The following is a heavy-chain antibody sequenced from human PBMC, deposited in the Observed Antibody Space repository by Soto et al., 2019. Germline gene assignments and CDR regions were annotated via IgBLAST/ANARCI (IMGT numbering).Heavy chain of an antibody. CDR3: ARVYYDFWSGPLEGYYFDN. V-gene: IGHV3-21*01. J-gene: IGHJ4*02. D-gene: IGHD3-3*01. CDR2: ISSSSSYI. Sequence: EVQLVESGGGLVKPGGSLRLSCAASGFTFSSYSMNWVRQAPGKGLEWVSSISSSSSYIYYADSVKGRFTISRDNAKNSLYLQMNSLRAEVTAVYYCARVYYDFWSGPLEGYYFDNWGQGTLVTVSS. CDR1: GFTFSSYS.